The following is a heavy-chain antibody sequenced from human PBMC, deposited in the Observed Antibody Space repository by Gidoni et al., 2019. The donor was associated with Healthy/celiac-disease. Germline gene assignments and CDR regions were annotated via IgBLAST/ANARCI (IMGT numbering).Heavy chain of an antibody. D-gene: IGHD4-17*01. V-gene: IGHV3-66*02. CDR3: AREAEYGDVQTYYYYYYGMDV. CDR1: GFTGSSNY. J-gene: IGHJ6*02. Sequence: EVQLVESGGGLVQPGGSLRLSCAASGFTGSSNYMSWVRQAPGKGLGWVSVIYSGGSTYYADSVKGRFTISRDNSKNTLYLQMNSLRAEDTAVYYCAREAEYGDVQTYYYYYYGMDVWGQGTTVTVSS. CDR2: IYSGGST.